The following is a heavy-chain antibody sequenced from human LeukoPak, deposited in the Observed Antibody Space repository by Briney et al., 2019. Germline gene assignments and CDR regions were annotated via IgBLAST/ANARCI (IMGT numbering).Heavy chain of an antibody. Sequence: SETLSLTCTVSGVSISSNSYYWGWIRQPPGKGLEWIGNIHYSGSTYYNPSLKSRVTISVDTSKNQFSLKLSSVTAADTAVYYCARRYWVDYSNYDLGYFDYWGQGTLVTVPS. V-gene: IGHV4-39*01. CDR1: GVSISSNSYY. CDR2: IHYSGST. CDR3: ARRYWVDYSNYDLGYFDY. D-gene: IGHD4-11*01. J-gene: IGHJ4*02.